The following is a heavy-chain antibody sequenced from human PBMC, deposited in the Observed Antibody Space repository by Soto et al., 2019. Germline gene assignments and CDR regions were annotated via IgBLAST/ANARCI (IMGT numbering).Heavy chain of an antibody. CDR3: ARGIFTVSYYYTYMDV. V-gene: IGHV1-46*03. J-gene: IGHJ6*03. Sequence: GASVKVSCKAPGYTFTDDYMQWVRQAPGQGLEWMGIINPSSGSRSYAQKFQGRVNLTGDTSTSTVYMELSSLTSEDTAVYYCARGIFTVSYYYTYMDVWGTGTTVTVSS. CDR1: GYTFTDDY. D-gene: IGHD3-3*01. CDR2: INPSSGSR.